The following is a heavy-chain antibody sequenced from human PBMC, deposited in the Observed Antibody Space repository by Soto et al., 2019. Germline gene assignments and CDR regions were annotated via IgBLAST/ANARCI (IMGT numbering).Heavy chain of an antibody. J-gene: IGHJ4*02. CDR1: GYTFTGYY. CDR3: ARGDVKATMIVAFDY. V-gene: IGHV1-2*04. CDR2: INPNSGGT. D-gene: IGHD3-22*01. Sequence: ASVKVSCKASGYTFTGYYMHWVRQAPGQGLEWMGWINPNSGGTNYAQKFQGWVTMTRDTSISTAYMELSRLRSDDTAVYYCARGDVKATMIVAFDYWGQGTLVTVSS.